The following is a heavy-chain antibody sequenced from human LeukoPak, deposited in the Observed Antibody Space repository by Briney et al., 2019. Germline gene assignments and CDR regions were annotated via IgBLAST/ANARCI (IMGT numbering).Heavy chain of an antibody. CDR2: INPNSGGT. CDR3: ASIGGGGVTATDHSDY. CDR1: GYTFTGYY. V-gene: IGHV1-2*02. J-gene: IGHJ4*02. Sequence: ASVKVSCKASGYTFTGYYMHWGRQAPGQGLEWMGWINPNSGGTNHAQKFQGRVTMTRDTSISTAYMELSRLRCDDTAVYYCASIGGGGVTATDHSDYWGQGTLVTVSP. D-gene: IGHD2-21*02.